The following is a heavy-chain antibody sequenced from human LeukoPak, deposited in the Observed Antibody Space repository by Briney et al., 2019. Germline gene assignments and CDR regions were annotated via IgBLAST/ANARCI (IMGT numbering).Heavy chain of an antibody. CDR2: ISYDGSTV. CDR3: ARADNYDYVWGSYRPSRY. J-gene: IGHJ4*02. Sequence: PGGSLRLSCAVSGFTFSTYGIHWVRQAPGKGLEWVALISYDGSTVYYADSVKGRFTISRDNSKNTLYLQMNSLRAEDTAVYYCARADNYDYVWGSYRPSRYWGQGTLVTVSS. CDR1: GFTFSTYG. D-gene: IGHD3-16*02. V-gene: IGHV3-30*03.